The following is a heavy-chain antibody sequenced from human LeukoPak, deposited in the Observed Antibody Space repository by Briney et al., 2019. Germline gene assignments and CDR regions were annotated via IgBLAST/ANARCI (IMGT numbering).Heavy chain of an antibody. V-gene: IGHV3-21*01. CDR2: ISTSSSYI. CDR1: GFTFSSYW. J-gene: IGHJ6*03. CDR3: ARGRFGDHYMDV. D-gene: IGHD3-10*01. Sequence: GSLRLSCAASGFTFSSYWMHWVRQAPGKGLVWVSSISTSSSYIYYADSLKGRFTISRDNAKNSLYLQMNSLRAEDTAVYYCARGRFGDHYMDVWGKGTTVTISS.